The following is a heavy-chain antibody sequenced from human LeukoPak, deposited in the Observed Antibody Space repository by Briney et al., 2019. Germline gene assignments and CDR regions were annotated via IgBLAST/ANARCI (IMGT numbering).Heavy chain of an antibody. CDR3: ARWNLLSDY. J-gene: IGHJ4*02. CDR2: ISSSGSTI. V-gene: IGHV3-48*03. Sequence: PGGSLRLSCAASGFTFSSYEMNWVRQAPGKGLEWVSYISSSGSTIYYADSVKGRFTISRDNAKNSLYLQMNSLRAEDTAVNYCARWNLLSDYWGQGTLVTVSS. CDR1: GFTFSSYE. D-gene: IGHD1-1*01.